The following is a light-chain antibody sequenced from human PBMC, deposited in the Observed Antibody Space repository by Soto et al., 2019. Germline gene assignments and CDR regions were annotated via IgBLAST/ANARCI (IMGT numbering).Light chain of an antibody. V-gene: IGKV1-5*01. J-gene: IGKJ1*01. Sequence: DIPMTQFPSTLSASIGDTITITCRASQSVSGWLAWYQQKPGKAPKLLIYDVSSLRRGVPLRFSGSGSGTEGTLTIVSLQGDDFATYDCQQYESYSATFGQGTKVEVE. CDR1: QSVSGW. CDR2: DVS. CDR3: QQYESYSAT.